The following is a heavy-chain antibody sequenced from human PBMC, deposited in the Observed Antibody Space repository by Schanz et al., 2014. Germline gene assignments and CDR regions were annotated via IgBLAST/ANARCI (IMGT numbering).Heavy chain of an antibody. J-gene: IGHJ4*02. V-gene: IGHV1-69*04. D-gene: IGHD5-12*01. CDR3: ARDFSAYVGNYFDY. Sequence: VQLEQSGAEVKKPGSSVKVSCKASGGTFSSFGINWVRQAPGQGLEWMGRIIPSLGLAKYEQKFQGRVTITADKSTFTAYMDVSSLRSDDTAVYYCARDFSAYVGNYFDYWGQGTLVTVSS. CDR1: GGTFSSFG. CDR2: IIPSLGLA.